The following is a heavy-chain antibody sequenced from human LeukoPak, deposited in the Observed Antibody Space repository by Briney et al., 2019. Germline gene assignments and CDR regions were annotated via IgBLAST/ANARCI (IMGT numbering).Heavy chain of an antibody. Sequence: SQTLSLTCTVSGGSISSGGYYWSWIRQHPGKGLEWIGYIYYSGSTYYNPSLKSRVTITVDTSKNQFSLKLSSVTAADTAVYYCARGSYDSSGYYVDAFDIWGQGTMVTVSS. D-gene: IGHD3-22*01. V-gene: IGHV4-31*03. CDR2: IYYSGST. J-gene: IGHJ3*02. CDR3: ARGSYDSSGYYVDAFDI. CDR1: GGSISSGGYY.